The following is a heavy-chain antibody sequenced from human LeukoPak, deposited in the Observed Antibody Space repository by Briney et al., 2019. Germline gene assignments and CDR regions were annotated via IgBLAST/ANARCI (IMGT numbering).Heavy chain of an antibody. CDR1: GFTFSSYS. CDR2: ISSSSSYI. V-gene: IGHV3-21*01. CDR3: ARDWVYGVGYYYFDY. Sequence: GGSLRLSCAASGFTFSSYSMNWVRQAPGKGLEWVSSISSSSSYIYYADSVKGRFTISRDNAKNSLYLQMNSLRAEDTAVYYCARDWVYGVGYYYFDYWGQGTLVTVSS. D-gene: IGHD4-17*01. J-gene: IGHJ4*02.